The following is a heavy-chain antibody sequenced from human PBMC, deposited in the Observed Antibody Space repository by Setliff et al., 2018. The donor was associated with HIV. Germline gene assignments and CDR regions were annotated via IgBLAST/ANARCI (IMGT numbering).Heavy chain of an antibody. CDR3: ARGWFGGYYFDY. D-gene: IGHD3-10*01. Sequence: SETLSLTCSVSGGSTNSGGYYWSWIRQHPGKGLEWIGYMSYNGSTYYNPSLKSRITISVDTSKHQFSLKLSFVTAADTAVYYCARGWFGGYYFDYWGQGTLVTVSS. V-gene: IGHV4-31*03. J-gene: IGHJ4*02. CDR2: MSYNGST. CDR1: GGSTNSGGYY.